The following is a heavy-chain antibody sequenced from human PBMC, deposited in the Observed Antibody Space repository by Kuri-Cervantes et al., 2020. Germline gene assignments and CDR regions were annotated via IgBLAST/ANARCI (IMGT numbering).Heavy chain of an antibody. J-gene: IGHJ4*02. CDR2: VFYTGRT. CDR3: ARDLYAGYDILTGRFDY. V-gene: IGHV4-59*13. D-gene: IGHD3-9*01. Sequence: SETLSLTCTVSGVSISSYHWTWIRQPPGKGLEWIGYVFYTGRTNYNPSLKSRVTISVDTSKNLFSLKLKSVTAADTAVYYCARDLYAGYDILTGRFDYWGQGTLVTVSS. CDR1: GVSISSYH.